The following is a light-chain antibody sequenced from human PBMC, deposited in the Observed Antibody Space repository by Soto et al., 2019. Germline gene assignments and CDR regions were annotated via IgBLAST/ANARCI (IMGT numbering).Light chain of an antibody. CDR3: ATWDGGLSGPFV. V-gene: IGLV1-44*01. J-gene: IGLJ1*01. CDR2: TTN. CDR1: NSNIGSDI. Sequence: QSVLTQPPSASGTPGQRATISCCGSNSNIGSDIVNCYQLLPGAAPEVLINTTNQRPSGVPERFSGSKSGTSASLAISGLQSEDEANSSCATWDGGLSGPFVFGTGP.